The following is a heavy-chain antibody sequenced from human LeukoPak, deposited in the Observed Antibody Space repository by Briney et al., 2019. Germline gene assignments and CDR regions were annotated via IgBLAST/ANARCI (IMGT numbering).Heavy chain of an antibody. CDR1: GFNFRSYW. D-gene: IGHD4-17*01. CDR2: VKQEGSER. J-gene: IGHJ4*02. Sequence: PGGSLRLSCVASGFNFRSYWMTWVRQAPGKGLEWVANVKQEGSERSYVDSVKGRFTISRDNAKNSLYLQMNSLRAEDTAVYYCARAPTDDYGDYMFDYWGQGTLVTVSS. V-gene: IGHV3-7*01. CDR3: ARAPTDDYGDYMFDY.